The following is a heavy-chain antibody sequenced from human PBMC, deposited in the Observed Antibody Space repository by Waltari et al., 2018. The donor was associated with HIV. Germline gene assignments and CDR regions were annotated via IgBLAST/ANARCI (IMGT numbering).Heavy chain of an antibody. CDR3: ARLEIDNSVYYYDDH. CDR1: GGSIRSSSYS. J-gene: IGHJ4*02. Sequence: QLQLQESGPGLVKPSETLSLTCPVSGGSIRSSSYSWGWIRQPPGKGLEWIGNIYYSGSTYYSPSLKSRVTMSVDTSKNQFSLKLSSVTAADTAVYYCARLEIDNSVYYYDDHWGQGTLVTVSS. CDR2: IYYSGST. D-gene: IGHD3-22*01. V-gene: IGHV4-39*01.